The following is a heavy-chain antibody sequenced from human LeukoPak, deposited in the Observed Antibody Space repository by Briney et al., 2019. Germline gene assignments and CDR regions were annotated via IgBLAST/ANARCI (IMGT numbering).Heavy chain of an antibody. J-gene: IGHJ4*02. CDR3: ARGGVLKSVDY. V-gene: IGHV4-38-2*02. D-gene: IGHD3-16*01. Sequence: SETLSLTCTVSGYSLSSGYYWGWIRQPPGKGLEWIGSVDHSGGTYYNPSLRSRVSISVDTSKNQFSLKLSSVTAADTAVYYCARGGVLKSVDYWGQGTLVTVSS. CDR1: GYSLSSGYY. CDR2: VDHSGGT.